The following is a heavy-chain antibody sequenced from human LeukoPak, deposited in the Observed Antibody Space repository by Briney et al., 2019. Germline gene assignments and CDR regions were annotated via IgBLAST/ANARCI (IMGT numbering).Heavy chain of an antibody. CDR1: GGTFSSYA. Sequence: SVNVSCKASGGTFSSYAISWVRHAPGQGLEWMGGIIPIFGTAKHAQKFQGRVTITADESTSTAYMELSSLGSEDTAVYYCATPLPGNFYYYYCGMDVWGQGTTVTVSS. V-gene: IGHV1-69*01. D-gene: IGHD1-1*01. J-gene: IGHJ6*02. CDR2: IIPIFGTA. CDR3: ATPLPGNFYYYYCGMDV.